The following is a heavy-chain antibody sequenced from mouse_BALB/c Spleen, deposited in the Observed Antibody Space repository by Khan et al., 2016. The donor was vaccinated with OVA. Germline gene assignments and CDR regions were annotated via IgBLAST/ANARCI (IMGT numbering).Heavy chain of an antibody. D-gene: IGHD1-1*02. CDR1: GYTFTSYV. J-gene: IGHJ3*01. CDR3: APVGTSSVSFAY. Sequence: VQLKQSGPELVKPGASVKMSCKASGYTFTSYVMHWVKQKPGLGLEWIGYIYPFNDDTKYNEKFKDKATLTSDKSSSKAYMELSSLTSEDSAVYYCAPVGTSSVSFAYWGQGTLVTVSA. CDR2: IYPFNDDT. V-gene: IGHV1S136*01.